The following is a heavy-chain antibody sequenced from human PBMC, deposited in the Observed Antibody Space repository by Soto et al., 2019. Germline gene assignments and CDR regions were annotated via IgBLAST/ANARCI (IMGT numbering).Heavy chain of an antibody. V-gene: IGHV1-69*02. CDR2: IIPILGIA. D-gene: IGHD2-15*01. J-gene: IGHJ4*02. CDR1: GGTFSSYT. CDR3: ARALQYCSGGSCYPT. Sequence: QVQLVQSGAEVKKPGSSVKVSCKASGGTFSSYTISWVRQAPGQGLEWMGRIIPILGIANYAQKFQGRVTITADKSTSTAYMELSSLRSEDTAVYYCARALQYCSGGSCYPTWGQGTLVTVSS.